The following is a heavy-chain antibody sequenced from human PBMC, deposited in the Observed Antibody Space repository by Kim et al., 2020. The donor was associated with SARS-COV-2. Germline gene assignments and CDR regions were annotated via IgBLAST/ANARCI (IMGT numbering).Heavy chain of an antibody. CDR3: ARGYIPSAHSDY. D-gene: IGHD2-21*01. Sequence: SETLSLTCAVYGGSFSGYYWSWIRQPPGKGLEWIGDINHSGRTNHNPSLKSRVTISVDTSKNQFSLKLNFVTAADTAVYYCARGYIPSAHSDY. V-gene: IGHV4-34*01. J-gene: IGHJ4*01. CDR1: GGSFSGYY. CDR2: INHSGRT.